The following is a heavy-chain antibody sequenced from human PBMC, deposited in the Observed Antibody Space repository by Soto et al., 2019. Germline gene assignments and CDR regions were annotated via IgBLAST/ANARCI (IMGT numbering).Heavy chain of an antibody. CDR1: GYTFTSYG. CDR2: ISAYNGNT. CDR3: ARGMYCTNGVCYSDY. V-gene: IGHV1-18*01. D-gene: IGHD2-8*01. J-gene: IGHJ4*02. Sequence: ASVKVSCKASGYTFTSYGISWVRQAPGQGLEWMGWISAYNGNTNYAQKLQGRVTMTTDTSTSTAYMELRSLRSDDTAVYYCARGMYCTNGVCYSDYWGQGTLLTVSS.